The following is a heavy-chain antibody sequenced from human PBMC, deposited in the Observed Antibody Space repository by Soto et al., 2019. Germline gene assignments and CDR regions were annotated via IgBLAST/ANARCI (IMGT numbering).Heavy chain of an antibody. D-gene: IGHD3-22*01. CDR1: GFTFTSSA. V-gene: IGHV1-58*02. CDR3: AAASEVYYDSSGYYYYCMDV. J-gene: IGHJ6*02. CDR2: IVVGSGNT. Sequence: QMQLVQSGPEVKKPGTSVKVSCKASGFTFTSSAMQWVRQARGQRLEWIGWIVVGSGNTNYAQKFQERVTITRDMSTSTAYMELSSLRSEDTAVYYCAAASEVYYDSSGYYYYCMDVWGQGTTVTVSS.